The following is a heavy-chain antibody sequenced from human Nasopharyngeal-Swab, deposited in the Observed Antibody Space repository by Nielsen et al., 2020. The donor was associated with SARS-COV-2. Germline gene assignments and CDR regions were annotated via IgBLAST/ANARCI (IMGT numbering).Heavy chain of an antibody. D-gene: IGHD3-22*01. V-gene: IGHV1-69*06. Sequence: WVRQAPGQGLEWMGGIIPIFGTANYAQKFQGRVTITADKSTSTAYMELSSLRSEDTAVYHCARDSTYYYDSSGSDGAFDIWGQGTMVTASS. J-gene: IGHJ3*02. CDR3: ARDSTYYYDSSGSDGAFDI. CDR2: IIPIFGTA.